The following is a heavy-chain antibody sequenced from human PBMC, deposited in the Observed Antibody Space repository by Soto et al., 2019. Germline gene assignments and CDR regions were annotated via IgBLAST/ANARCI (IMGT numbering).Heavy chain of an antibody. D-gene: IGHD6-6*01. CDR1: GFTFSSYA. J-gene: IGHJ6*02. CDR2: ISSNGGST. CDR3: ARSEIVEEQLVYYGMDV. V-gene: IGHV3-64*02. Sequence: PGGFLRHSCADSGFTFSSYAMHWVRQAPGKGLEYVSAISSNGGSTYYADSVKGRFTISRDNSKNTLYLQMGSLRAEDMAVYYCARSEIVEEQLVYYGMDVWGQGTTVTVSS.